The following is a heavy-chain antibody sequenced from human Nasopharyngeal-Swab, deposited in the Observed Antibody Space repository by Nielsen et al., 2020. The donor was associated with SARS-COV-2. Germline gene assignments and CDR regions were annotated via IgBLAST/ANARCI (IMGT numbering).Heavy chain of an antibody. CDR2: IYPGDSDT. CDR1: GYSFTNYW. V-gene: IGHV5-51*01. CDR3: ARQRSRSVVTVDY. D-gene: IGHD2-21*02. J-gene: IGHJ4*02. Sequence: GESLKISCKGSGYSFTNYWIAWVRQMPGKGLEWMGIIYPGDSDTRYNPSFQGQVTISVDKSISTAYLQWSSLKASDTAMYYCARQRSRSVVTVDYWGQGTLVTVSS.